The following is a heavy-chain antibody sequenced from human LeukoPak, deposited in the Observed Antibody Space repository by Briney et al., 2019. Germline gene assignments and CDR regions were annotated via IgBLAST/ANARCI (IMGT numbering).Heavy chain of an antibody. J-gene: IGHJ4*02. CDR2: LNPNSGDT. CDR1: GYTFTDYY. CDR3: ARGRNIEMTTMSGGSDY. V-gene: IGHV1-2*02. D-gene: IGHD5-24*01. Sequence: ASVKVSCKASGYTFTDYYMHWVRQAPGQGLEWMGWLNPNSGDTNYAQKFQGRVSMTRDPSISTAYMDLSDLRSDGTAVYSCARGRNIEMTTMSGGSDYWGQGTLVTVSS.